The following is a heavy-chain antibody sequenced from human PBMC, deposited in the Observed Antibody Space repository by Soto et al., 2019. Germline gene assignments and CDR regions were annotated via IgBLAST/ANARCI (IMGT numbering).Heavy chain of an antibody. V-gene: IGHV4-59*12. CDR1: GGSLSGFP. D-gene: IGHD2-15*01. Sequence: SETLSLTCSVSGGSLSGFPWIWIRQPPGKGLEWVGYIYHTGRSNYNPSLKSRLSLSIDRTRNQFSLSLSSMTAADKAVYYCARGGGYDSFDFWGQGIQVTVSS. CDR2: IYHTGRS. J-gene: IGHJ4*02. CDR3: ARGGGYDSFDF.